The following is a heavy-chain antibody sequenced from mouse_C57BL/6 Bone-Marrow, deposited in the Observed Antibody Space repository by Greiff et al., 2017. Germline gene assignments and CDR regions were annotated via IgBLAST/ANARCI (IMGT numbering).Heavy chain of an antibody. V-gene: IGHV1-85*01. D-gene: IGHD1-1*01. CDR3: ARGTVASYWYFDV. Sequence: QVQLQQSGPELVKPGASVKLSCKASGYTFTSYDINWVKQRPGQGLEGIGWMYPRDGSTKYNEKFKGKATLTVDTSSSTEYMELHSLTSEDSAVYFCARGTVASYWYFDVWGTGTTVTVSS. J-gene: IGHJ1*03. CDR2: MYPRDGST. CDR1: GYTFTSYD.